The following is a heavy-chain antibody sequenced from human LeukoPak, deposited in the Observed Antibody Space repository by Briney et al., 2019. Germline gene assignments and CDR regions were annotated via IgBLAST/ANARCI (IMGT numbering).Heavy chain of an antibody. CDR2: INHSGST. J-gene: IGHJ6*02. V-gene: IGHV4-34*01. CDR3: ARLVSSGWYGTYGMDV. CDR1: GGSFSGYY. D-gene: IGHD6-19*01. Sequence: PSETLSLTCAVYGGSFSGYYWGWIRQPPGKGLEWIGEINHSGSTNYNPSLKSRVTILVDTSKNQFSLKLSSVTAADTAVYYCARLVSSGWYGTYGMDVWGQGTTVTVSS.